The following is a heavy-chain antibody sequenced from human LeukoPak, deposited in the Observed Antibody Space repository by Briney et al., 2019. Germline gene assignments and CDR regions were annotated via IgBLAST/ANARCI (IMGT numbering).Heavy chain of an antibody. CDR1: VFTFSGSA. J-gene: IGHJ4*02. V-gene: IGHV3-73*01. CDR2: IRSKANSYAT. CDR3: TRLGCSGGSCGIDY. Sequence: GGSLRLPCAASVFTFSGSAMHWVRQASGKGLEWVGRIRSKANSYATAYAASVKGRFTISRDDSKNTAYLQMNSLKTEDTAVYYCTRLGCSGGSCGIDYWGQGTLVTVSS. D-gene: IGHD2-15*01.